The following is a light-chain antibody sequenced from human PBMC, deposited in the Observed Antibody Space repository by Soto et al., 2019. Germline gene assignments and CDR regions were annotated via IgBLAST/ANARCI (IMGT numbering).Light chain of an antibody. J-gene: IGLJ1*01. CDR2: EVS. V-gene: IGLV2-14*01. Sequence: QSVLTQPASVSGSPGQSITISCTGTSSDVGYYDYVAWYQQHPGKAPKVMIYEVSNRPSGVSDRFSGSKSGNTASLTISGLQAEDEADYYCSSYTSSSSLYVFGTGTKLTVL. CDR1: SSDVGYYDY. CDR3: SSYTSSSSLYV.